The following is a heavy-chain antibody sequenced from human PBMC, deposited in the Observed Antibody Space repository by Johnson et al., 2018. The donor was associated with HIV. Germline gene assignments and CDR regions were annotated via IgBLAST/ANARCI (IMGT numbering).Heavy chain of an antibody. Sequence: VQLVESGGGVVQPGRSLRLSCVASGFAVSGYYMSWVRQAPGKGLEWVSVLFSGDTTYYADSVHGRFTISRDNSKNTLYLQMNSLRAEDTAVYYCAKGEAQEGWIQLQSYAFDFWGRGTMVTVSS. J-gene: IGHJ3*01. V-gene: IGHV3-66*01. CDR2: LFSGDTT. D-gene: IGHD5-18*01. CDR3: AKGEAQEGWIQLQSYAFDF. CDR1: GFAVSGYY.